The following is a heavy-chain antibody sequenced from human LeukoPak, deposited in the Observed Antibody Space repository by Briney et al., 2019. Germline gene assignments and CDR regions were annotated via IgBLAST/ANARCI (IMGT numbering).Heavy chain of an antibody. CDR3: TRTSSWYYYYYMDV. Sequence: GGSLRLSCAASGFTFSNAWMSWARQAPGKGLEWVGRIKSKTDGGTTDYAAPVKGRFTISRDDSKNTLYLQMNSLKTEDTAVYYCTRTSSWYYYYYMDVWGKGTTVTVSS. D-gene: IGHD6-13*01. J-gene: IGHJ6*03. CDR2: IKSKTDGGTT. CDR1: GFTFSNAW. V-gene: IGHV3-15*01.